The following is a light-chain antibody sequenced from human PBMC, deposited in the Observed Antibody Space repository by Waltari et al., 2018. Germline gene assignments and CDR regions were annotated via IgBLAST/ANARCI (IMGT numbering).Light chain of an antibody. CDR3: QQYYSTPPT. CDR1: QSVLYSSNNKNY. Sequence: DIVMIQSPDSLAVSLGGRATINCKSSQSVLYSSNNKNYLAWYQQKPGQPPKLLIYWASTRESGVPDRFSGSGSGTDFTLTISSLQAEDVAVYYCQQYYSTPPTFGQGTKVEIK. V-gene: IGKV4-1*01. J-gene: IGKJ1*01. CDR2: WAS.